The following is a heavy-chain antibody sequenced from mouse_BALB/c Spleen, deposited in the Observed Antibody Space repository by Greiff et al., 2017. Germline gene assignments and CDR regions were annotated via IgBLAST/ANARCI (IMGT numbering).Heavy chain of an antibody. Sequence: VQLQESGPGLVKPSQSLSLTCSVTGYSITSGYYWNWIRQFPGNKLEWMGYISYDGSNNYNPSLKNRISITRDTSKNQFFLKLNSVTTEDTATYYCARPGNYFDYWGQGTTLTVSS. V-gene: IGHV3-6*02. CDR1: GYSITSGYY. CDR2: ISYDGSN. J-gene: IGHJ2*01. D-gene: IGHD1-1*01. CDR3: ARPGNYFDY.